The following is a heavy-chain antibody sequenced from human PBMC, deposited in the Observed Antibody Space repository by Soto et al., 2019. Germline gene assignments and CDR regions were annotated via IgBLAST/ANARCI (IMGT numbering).Heavy chain of an antibody. CDR2: INAGNGNT. CDR1: GYTFTSYA. J-gene: IGHJ4*02. Sequence: ASEGPCKASGYTFTSYAMHWVRQAPGQRLEWMGWINAGNGNTKYSQKFQGRVTITRDTSASTAYMELSSLRSEDTAVYYCARPPGRHYYDSSGYYWGYWGQGTLVTVSS. D-gene: IGHD3-22*01. V-gene: IGHV1-3*01. CDR3: ARPPGRHYYDSSGYYWGY.